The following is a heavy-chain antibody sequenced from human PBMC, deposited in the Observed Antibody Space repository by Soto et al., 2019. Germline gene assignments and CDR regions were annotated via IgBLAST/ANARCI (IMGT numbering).Heavy chain of an antibody. V-gene: IGHV4-31*03. J-gene: IGHJ6*02. Sequence: TLSLTCTVSGGSISSCGYYWSWIRQHPVKGLEWIGYIYYSGSTYYNPSLKSRVTISVDTSKNQFSLKLSSVTAADTAVYYCASGGLVTGYYYYGMDVWGQGTTVNVSS. CDR2: IYYSGST. D-gene: IGHD6-19*01. CDR3: ASGGLVTGYYYYGMDV. CDR1: GGSISSCGYY.